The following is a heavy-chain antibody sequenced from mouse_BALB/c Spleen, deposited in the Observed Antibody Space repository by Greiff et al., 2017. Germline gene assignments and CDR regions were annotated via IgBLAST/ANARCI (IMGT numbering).Heavy chain of an antibody. J-gene: IGHJ1*01. CDR1: GYTFTSYW. D-gene: IGHD1-1*01. Sequence: QVQLQQSGAELVRPGASVKLSCKASGYTFTSYWMRWVNQRPGQGLEWIGAIYPGGGDTRYTEKFKGKATLTADKSSSTAYMQLSSLTSEDSAVYYCARAGSGLWYFDVWGEGTTVTVSS. V-gene: IGHV1-87*01. CDR2: IYPGGGDT. CDR3: ARAGSGLWYFDV.